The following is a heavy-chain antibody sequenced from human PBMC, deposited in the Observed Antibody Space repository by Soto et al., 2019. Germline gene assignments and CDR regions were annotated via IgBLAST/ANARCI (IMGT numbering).Heavy chain of an antibody. Sequence: GESLKISCAASGFTFSSSWMTWVRQAPGKGLAWVANIKEDGSEKYYVDSVKGRFTISRDNTNESLYLQMNSLRAEDTAVYYCARDPAPVGYRGLDVWGQGTKVTAP. D-gene: IGHD5-12*01. CDR3: ARDPAPVGYRGLDV. CDR2: IKEDGSEK. V-gene: IGHV3-7*01. J-gene: IGHJ6*02. CDR1: GFTFSSSW.